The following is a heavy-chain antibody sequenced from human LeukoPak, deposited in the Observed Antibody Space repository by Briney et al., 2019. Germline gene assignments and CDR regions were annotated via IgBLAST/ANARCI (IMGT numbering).Heavy chain of an antibody. CDR2: FDPEDGER. CDR3: ATENFGLGSPFDP. V-gene: IGHV1-24*01. J-gene: IGHJ5*02. Sequence: ASVKVSCKVAGYTXNEVSMHWVRQAPGKGLEWMGGFDPEDGERIYAQKFQGRVTMTEDTSTDTAYMELSSLTSGDTAMYYCATENFGLGSPFDPWGQGTLVTVSS. CDR1: GYTXNEVS. D-gene: IGHD3-16*01.